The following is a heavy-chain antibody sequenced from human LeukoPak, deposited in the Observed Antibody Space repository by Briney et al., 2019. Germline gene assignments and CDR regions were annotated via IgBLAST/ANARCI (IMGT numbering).Heavy chain of an antibody. V-gene: IGHV4-39*07. Sequence: SETLSLTCTVSGGSISSSSYYWGWIRQPRGKGLEWIGSIYYSGSTYYNPSLKSRVTISVDTSKNQFSLKLSSVTAADTAVYYCARASGGFLGGSYWYYFDYWGQGTLVTVSS. J-gene: IGHJ4*02. CDR1: GGSISSSSYY. CDR2: IYYSGST. CDR3: ARASGGFLGGSYWYYFDY. D-gene: IGHD1-26*01.